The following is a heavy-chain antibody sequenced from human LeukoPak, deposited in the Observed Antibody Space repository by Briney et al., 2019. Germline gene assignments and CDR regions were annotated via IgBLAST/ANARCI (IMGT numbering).Heavy chain of an antibody. CDR2: INSDGRST. V-gene: IGHV3-74*01. D-gene: IGHD5-18*01. CDR1: GFTFSSYA. CDR3: ARGTGYSVVDY. Sequence: PGGSLRLSCAASGFTFSSYAMSWVRQGPGKGLVWVSRINSDGRSTSHADSVKGRFTISRDNAKNTLYLQMNSLRAEDTAVYYCARGTGYSVVDYWGQGTLVTVSS. J-gene: IGHJ4*02.